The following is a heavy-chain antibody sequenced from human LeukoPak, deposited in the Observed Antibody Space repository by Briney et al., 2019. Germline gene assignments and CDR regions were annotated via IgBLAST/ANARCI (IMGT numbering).Heavy chain of an antibody. J-gene: IGHJ4*02. CDR3: ARDLGCSGGSCYIMYYFDY. Sequence: ASVKVSCKASGYTFTDYYMEWVRQAPGQGLEYMGWINPNSGGTNYAQKFQGRVTMTRDTSISTAYMELSRLRSDDTAVYYCARDLGCSGGSCYIMYYFDYWGQGTLVTVSS. V-gene: IGHV1-2*02. CDR2: INPNSGGT. CDR1: GYTFTDYY. D-gene: IGHD2-15*01.